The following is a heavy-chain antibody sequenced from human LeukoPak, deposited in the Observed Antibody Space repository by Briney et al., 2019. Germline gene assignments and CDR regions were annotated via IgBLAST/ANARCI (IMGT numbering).Heavy chain of an antibody. CDR1: GGSISSSSYY. V-gene: IGHV4-39*01. D-gene: IGHD3-10*01. J-gene: IGHJ5*02. Sequence: SETLSLTCTVSGGSISSSSYYWGWIRQPPGKGLEWIGSIYYSGSTHYNPSLKSRVTISVDTSKNQFSLKLSSVTAADTAVYYCARRITMVRGPNANWFDPWGQGTLVTVS. CDR2: IYYSGST. CDR3: ARRITMVRGPNANWFDP.